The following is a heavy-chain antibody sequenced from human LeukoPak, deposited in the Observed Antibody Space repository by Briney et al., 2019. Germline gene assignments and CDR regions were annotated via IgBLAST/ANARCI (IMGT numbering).Heavy chain of an antibody. V-gene: IGHV1-46*01. CDR3: ASDNGYCSGGSCGTGGN. J-gene: IGHJ4*02. CDR1: GYTFTSYY. Sequence: GASVKFSCKASGYTFTSYYMHWVRQAPGQGLERMGIINPSGGSTSYAQKFQGRVTMTRDMSTSTVYMELSSLRSEDTAVYYCASDNGYCSGGSCGTGGNWGQGTLVTVSS. CDR2: INPSGGST. D-gene: IGHD2-15*01.